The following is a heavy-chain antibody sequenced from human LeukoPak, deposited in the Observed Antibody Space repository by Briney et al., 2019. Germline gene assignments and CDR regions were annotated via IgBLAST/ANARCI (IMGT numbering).Heavy chain of an antibody. CDR2: IYYSRTT. V-gene: IGHV4-59*01. CDR1: GGFIRSYY. D-gene: IGHD1-26*01. CDR3: VRRQWELQYFDL. J-gene: IGHJ2*01. Sequence: SETLSLTCTVSGGFIRSYYWSWIRQPPGKGLEGIGYIYYSRTTEYNPSLNSRVTISADTSKNQFSLKLNSVTAADTAVYYCVRRQWELQYFDLWGRGTLVAVSS.